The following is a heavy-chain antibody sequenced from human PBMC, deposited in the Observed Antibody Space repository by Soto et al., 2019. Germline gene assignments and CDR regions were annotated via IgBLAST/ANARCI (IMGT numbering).Heavy chain of an antibody. CDR1: GFTFSSYS. J-gene: IGHJ4*02. Sequence: ESGGGLVQPGGSLRLSCAASGFTFSSYSMNWVRQAPGKGLEWVSYISSSSSTIYYADSVKGRFTISRDNAKNSLYLQMNSLRAEDTAVYYCASVGADDYWGQGTLVTVSS. V-gene: IGHV3-48*01. CDR3: ASVGADDY. CDR2: ISSSSSTI.